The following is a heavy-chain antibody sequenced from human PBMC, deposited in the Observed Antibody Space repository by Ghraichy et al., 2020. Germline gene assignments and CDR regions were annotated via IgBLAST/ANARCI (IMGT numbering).Heavy chain of an antibody. CDR3: ARDSNCGGDCHSVY. D-gene: IGHD2-21*02. Sequence: ETLSLTCAASGFTVNSNYMSWVRQAPGKGLEWVSILYSGGTTYYADSVKGRFTISRDNSKNTQYLQMNSLRAEDTAVYYCARDSNCGGDCHSVYWGQGTLVTVSS. CDR2: LYSGGTT. CDR1: GFTVNSNY. J-gene: IGHJ4*02. V-gene: IGHV3-53*01.